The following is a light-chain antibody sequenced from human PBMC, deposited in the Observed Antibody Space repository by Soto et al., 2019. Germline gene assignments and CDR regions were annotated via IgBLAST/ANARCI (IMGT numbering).Light chain of an antibody. CDR1: ESIRTW. CDR3: QQYNNYPRT. V-gene: IGKV1-5*01. J-gene: IGKJ1*01. CDR2: DAS. Sequence: DIQMTQSPSTLSASIGDRVTITCRASESIRTWLAWYQHKPGKAPKFLIYDASSLESGVPSRFSGSGSGTEFTLTISSLQPDDFATYYYQQYNNYPRTFGQGTKVDIK.